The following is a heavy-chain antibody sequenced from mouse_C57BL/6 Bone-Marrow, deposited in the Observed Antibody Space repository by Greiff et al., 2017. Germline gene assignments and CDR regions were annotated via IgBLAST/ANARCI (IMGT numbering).Heavy chain of an antibody. CDR1: GYTFTDYS. CDR3: ARKDYFDY. Sequence: VKLMESGPELVKPGASVKISCKASGYTFTDYSINWVKQRPGQGLEWIGWIFPGSGSTYYNEKFKGKATLTVDKSSSTAYMLLSSLTSEDSAVYFCARKDYFDYWGQGTTLTVSS. CDR2: IFPGSGST. V-gene: IGHV1-75*01. J-gene: IGHJ2*01.